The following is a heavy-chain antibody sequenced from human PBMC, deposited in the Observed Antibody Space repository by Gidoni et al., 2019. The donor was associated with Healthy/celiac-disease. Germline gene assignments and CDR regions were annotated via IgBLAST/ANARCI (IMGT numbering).Heavy chain of an antibody. D-gene: IGHD3-10*01. CDR1: GFTFSGSA. CDR3: TSSPKGIWFGESSPSDYYYGMDV. V-gene: IGHV3-73*02. CDR2: IRSKANSYAT. J-gene: IGHJ6*02. Sequence: EVQLVESGGGLVQPGGSLKLSCAASGFTFSGSAMHWVRQASGKGLEWVGRIRSKANSYATAYAASVKGRFTISRDDSKNTAYLQMNSLKTEDTAVYYCTSSPKGIWFGESSPSDYYYGMDVWGQGTTVTVSS.